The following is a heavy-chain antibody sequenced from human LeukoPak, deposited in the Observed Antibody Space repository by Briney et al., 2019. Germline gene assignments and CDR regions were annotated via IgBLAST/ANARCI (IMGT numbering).Heavy chain of an antibody. CDR3: ARDWSHRCFDY. CDR2: IYAGGST. J-gene: IGHJ4*02. V-gene: IGHV3-53*01. CDR1: GFTFSNAW. Sequence: GGSLRLSCAASGFTFSNAWMSWVRQAPGKGLEWVSGIYAGGSTYYADSVKGRFTISRDNSKNTLYLQMNSLRAEDTAVYYCARDWSHRCFDYWGQGTLVTVSS. D-gene: IGHD3-3*01.